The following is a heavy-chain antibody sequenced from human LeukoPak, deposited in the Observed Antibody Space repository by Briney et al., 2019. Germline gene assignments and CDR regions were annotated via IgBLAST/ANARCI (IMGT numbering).Heavy chain of an antibody. CDR2: ISGNGGTT. CDR3: AKSPTLTGSYFTLHF. J-gene: IGHJ4*02. V-gene: IGHV3-23*01. Sequence: GGSLRLSCAASGFTFSNYGMSWVRQAPGKGLEWVSGISGNGGTTWYADSVKGRFTISRDNSKSTLYLQMNSLGAEDTAVYYCAKSPTLTGSYFTLHFWGQGTLVTVSS. CDR1: GFTFSNYG. D-gene: IGHD3-9*01.